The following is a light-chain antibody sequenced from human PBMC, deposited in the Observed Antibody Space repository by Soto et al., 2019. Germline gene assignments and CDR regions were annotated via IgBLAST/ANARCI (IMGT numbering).Light chain of an antibody. CDR2: GAS. CDR3: QQYGGSPFT. CDR1: QTVTSSY. J-gene: IGKJ3*01. V-gene: IGKV3-20*01. Sequence: EIVLTQSPGTLSLSPGERVTLSCRASQTVTSSYLGWYQQKPGQAPRLLIYGASSRATGVPDRFGSGSGTDFTLTISRLEPEDFAVYYCQQYGGSPFTFGPGTKVDIK.